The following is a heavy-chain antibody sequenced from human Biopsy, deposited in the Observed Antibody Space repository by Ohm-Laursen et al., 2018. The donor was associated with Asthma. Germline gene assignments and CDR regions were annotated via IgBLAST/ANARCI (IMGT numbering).Heavy chain of an antibody. Sequence: RSLRLSCAASGFTLDDYGMHWVRQAPGKGLEWVSGISWNSGSIGYADSVKGRFTISRDNAKNSLYLQMNSLRVEDTALYYCAKATLGDIGKDYWGQGTLVTVSS. D-gene: IGHD2-21*01. CDR2: ISWNSGSI. V-gene: IGHV3-9*01. CDR1: GFTLDDYG. J-gene: IGHJ4*02. CDR3: AKATLGDIGKDY.